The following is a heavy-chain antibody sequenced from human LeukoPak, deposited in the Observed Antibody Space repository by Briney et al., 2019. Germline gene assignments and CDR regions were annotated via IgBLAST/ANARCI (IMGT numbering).Heavy chain of an antibody. D-gene: IGHD3-22*01. Sequence: PSETLSLTCTVSGGSISSYYWSWIRQPPGKGLEWIGYIYYSGSTNYNPSLKSRVTISIDTSKNQFSLKLNSVTTADTAVYYCARADGGYYDRSGYYFDYWGQGTLVTVSS. V-gene: IGHV4-59*01. CDR1: GGSISSYY. CDR2: IYYSGST. CDR3: ARADGGYYDRSGYYFDY. J-gene: IGHJ4*02.